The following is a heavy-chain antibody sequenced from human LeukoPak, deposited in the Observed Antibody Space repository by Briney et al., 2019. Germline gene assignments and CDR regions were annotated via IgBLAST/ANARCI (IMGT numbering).Heavy chain of an antibody. CDR3: ARGADIVVVVAALTFDY. Sequence: GGSLRLSCAASGFTFSSYEMNWVRQAPGKGLEWVANIKQDGSEKYYVDSVKGRFTISRDNAKNSLYLQMNSLRAEDTAVYYCARGADIVVVVAALTFDYWGQGTLVTVSS. CDR1: GFTFSSYE. J-gene: IGHJ4*02. CDR2: IKQDGSEK. V-gene: IGHV3-7*01. D-gene: IGHD2-15*01.